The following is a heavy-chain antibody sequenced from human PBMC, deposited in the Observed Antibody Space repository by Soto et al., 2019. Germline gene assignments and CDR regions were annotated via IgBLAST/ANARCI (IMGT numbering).Heavy chain of an antibody. CDR2: ISWNSGSI. CDR3: AKTYGSGNSRPRVIDY. Sequence: PGGSLRLSCAASGFTFDDYAMHWVRQAPGKDLEWVSGISWNSGSIGYADSVKGRFTISRDNAKNSLYLQMNSLRAEDTALYYCAKTYGSGNSRPRVIDYWGQGTLVTVSS. J-gene: IGHJ4*02. V-gene: IGHV3-9*01. CDR1: GFTFDDYA. D-gene: IGHD3-10*01.